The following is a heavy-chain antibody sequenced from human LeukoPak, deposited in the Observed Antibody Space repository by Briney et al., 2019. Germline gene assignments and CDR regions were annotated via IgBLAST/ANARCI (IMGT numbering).Heavy chain of an antibody. CDR3: ARSTSYSGRPLYYFDS. J-gene: IGHJ4*02. D-gene: IGHD1-26*01. CDR2: ICPSGGAT. CDR1: RYIFTTYY. Sequence: GASVKVSCKASRYIFTTYYLHWVRQAPGQGLEWMGIICPSGGATNYAQKFQGRITLTRDTSTSTVYMELNSLRSEDTAVYYCARSTSYSGRPLYYFDSWGQGTLVTVSS. V-gene: IGHV1-46*01.